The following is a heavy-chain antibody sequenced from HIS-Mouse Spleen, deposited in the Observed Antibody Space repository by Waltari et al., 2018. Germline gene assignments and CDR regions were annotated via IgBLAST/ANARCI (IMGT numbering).Heavy chain of an antibody. V-gene: IGHV1-69*04. CDR2: SLHILGIA. J-gene: IGHJ3*02. CDR1: GGTFSSYA. D-gene: IGHD6-13*01. Sequence: QVQLAQSGAEVKKPGSSVKVSCKASGGTFSSYAISWVRQAPGQGLEWMGRSLHILGIANYAQKFQGRVTITADKSTSTAYMELSSLRSEDTAVYYCARHPEIAAAVGAFDIWGQGTMVTVSS. CDR3: ARHPEIAAAVGAFDI.